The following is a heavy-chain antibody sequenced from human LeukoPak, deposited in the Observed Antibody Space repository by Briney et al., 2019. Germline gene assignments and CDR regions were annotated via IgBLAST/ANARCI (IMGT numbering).Heavy chain of an antibody. CDR1: GGSISTYY. CDR2: IYISGTT. V-gene: IGHV4-59*01. CDR3: ARGLVGAYDWFDP. D-gene: IGHD1-26*01. J-gene: IGHJ5*02. Sequence: SETLSLTCTVSGGSISTYYWNWLRQSPGKGLEWIGYIYISGTTNYNPSLKSRVTISLETPKSQFSLKLTSVTAADTAVYYCARGLVGAYDWFDPWGQGTLVIVSS.